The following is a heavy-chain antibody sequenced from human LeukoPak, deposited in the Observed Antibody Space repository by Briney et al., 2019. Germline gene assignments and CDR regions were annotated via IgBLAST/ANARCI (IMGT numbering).Heavy chain of an antibody. D-gene: IGHD3-10*01. CDR2: INPSGGST. V-gene: IGHV1-46*01. Sequence: GASVKVSCKASGYTFTIYYMHWVRQAPGQGLGWMGIINPSGGSTSYAQKFQGRVTMTRDTATTTVYMELSSVRSEDTAVYYCARVRVRDFDIWGQGTMVTVSS. CDR1: GYTFTIYY. CDR3: ARVRVRDFDI. J-gene: IGHJ3*02.